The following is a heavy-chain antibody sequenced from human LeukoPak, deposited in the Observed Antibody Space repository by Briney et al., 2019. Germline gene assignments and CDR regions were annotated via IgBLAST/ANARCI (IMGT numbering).Heavy chain of an antibody. J-gene: IGHJ5*02. V-gene: IGHV3-23*01. Sequence: GGSLRLPCAASGFTFSSYAMSWVRQAPGKGLEWVSAISGSGGSTYYADSVKGRFTISRDNSKNTLYLQMNSLRAEDTAVYYCAKVQNQQWLADTQFDPWGQGTLVTVSS. CDR1: GFTFSSYA. D-gene: IGHD6-19*01. CDR2: ISGSGGST. CDR3: AKVQNQQWLADTQFDP.